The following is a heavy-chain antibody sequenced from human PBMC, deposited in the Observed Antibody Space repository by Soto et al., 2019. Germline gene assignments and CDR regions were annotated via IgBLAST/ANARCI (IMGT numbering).Heavy chain of an antibody. CDR2: IYSDGSRT. V-gene: IGHV3-74*01. D-gene: IGHD6-19*01. Sequence: EVQLVESGGGLVRPGGSLRLSCAASGFTFSSSCMHWVRQAPGKGLVWVSRIYSDGSRTNYADSVQGRFTISRDNAKNTLYLQMNSLRAEDTALYYCARGPTGWYGYDYWGQGTLVTVSS. CDR3: ARGPTGWYGYDY. CDR1: GFTFSSSC. J-gene: IGHJ4*02.